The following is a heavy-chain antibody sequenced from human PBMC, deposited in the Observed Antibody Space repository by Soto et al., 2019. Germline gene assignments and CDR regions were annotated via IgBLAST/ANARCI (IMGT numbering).Heavy chain of an antibody. J-gene: IGHJ4*02. CDR2: IYDSVNT. D-gene: IGHD3-9*01. Sequence: SETLSLTCTVSGDSLSSGGHYWSWIRQHPGKGLEWIGHIYDSVNTYYSPSLRSRVTISADMSKNQFSLNPRSVTAADTAVYYCARVDHRGYFAILTDYWGQGTLVTVS. CDR3: ARVDHRGYFAILTDY. CDR1: GDSLSSGGHY. V-gene: IGHV4-31*03.